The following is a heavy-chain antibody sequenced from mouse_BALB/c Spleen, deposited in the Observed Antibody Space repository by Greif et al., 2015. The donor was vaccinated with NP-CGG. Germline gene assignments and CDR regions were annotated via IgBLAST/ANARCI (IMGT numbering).Heavy chain of an antibody. CDR3: ARGDYDFFDY. CDR1: GYTFTDYA. V-gene: IGHV1-67*01. J-gene: IGHJ2*01. Sequence: QVQLKHSGPELVRPGVSVKISCKGSGYTFTDYAMHWVKQSHAKSLEWIGVISTYYGNTNYNQKFKGKATMTVDKSSSTASMELARLTSEYSAIYYCARGDYDFFDYWGQGTTLTVSS. D-gene: IGHD2-4*01. CDR2: ISTYYGNT.